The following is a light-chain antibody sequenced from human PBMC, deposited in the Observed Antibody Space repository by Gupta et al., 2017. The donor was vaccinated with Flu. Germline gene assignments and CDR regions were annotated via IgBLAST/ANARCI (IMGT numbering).Light chain of an antibody. V-gene: IGLV3-1*01. CDR2: QDS. Sequence: SYEMSQPPSVSVSPGQTASIPCSGDKLGDKFACWYQQREGQSPVLVIYQDSQRRSGMPERFSGSNSGNTATLTISGTQAMDEADYYCQAWDGSPGIFGGGTKLTVL. CDR1: KLGDKF. CDR3: QAWDGSPGI. J-gene: IGLJ2*01.